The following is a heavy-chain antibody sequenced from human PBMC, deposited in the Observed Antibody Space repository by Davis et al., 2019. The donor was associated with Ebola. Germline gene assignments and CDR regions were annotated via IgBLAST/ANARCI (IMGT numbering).Heavy chain of an antibody. Sequence: SVKVSCKASGGTFSSYAISWVRQAPGQGLEWMGGIIPIFGAANYAQKFQGRVTITADESTSTAYMELSSLRSEDTAVYYCAGRDWGKNWFDPWGQGTLVTVSS. CDR1: GGTFSSYA. CDR2: IIPIFGAA. D-gene: IGHD7-27*01. CDR3: AGRDWGKNWFDP. V-gene: IGHV1-69*13. J-gene: IGHJ5*02.